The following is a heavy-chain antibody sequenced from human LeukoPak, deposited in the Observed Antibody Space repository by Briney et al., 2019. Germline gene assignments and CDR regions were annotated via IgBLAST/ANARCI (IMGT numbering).Heavy chain of an antibody. CDR3: ARSYSSTPQYYYYYYMDV. CDR2: ISGSGGST. CDR1: GFTFSSYA. D-gene: IGHD6-13*01. V-gene: IGHV3-23*01. J-gene: IGHJ6*03. Sequence: GESLRLSCAASGFTFSSYAMSWVRQAPGKGREWVSAISGSGGSTYYADSVKGRFTISRDNSKNMVFLQVSSLRPEATAVYYCARSYSSTPQYYYYYYMDVWGKGTTVTVSS.